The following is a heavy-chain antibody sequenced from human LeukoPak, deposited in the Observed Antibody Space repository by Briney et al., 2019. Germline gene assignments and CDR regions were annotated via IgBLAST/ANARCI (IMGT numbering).Heavy chain of an antibody. J-gene: IGHJ3*02. D-gene: IGHD6-19*01. CDR3: ARGHRGLIDAFDI. V-gene: IGHV4-34*01. Sequence: SETLSLTCAVYGGSFSGYYWSWIRQPPGKGLEWIGEINHSGSTNYNPSLKSRVTTSVDTSKNQFSLKLSSVTAADTAVYYCARGHRGLIDAFDIWGQGTMVTVPS. CDR2: INHSGST. CDR1: GGSFSGYY.